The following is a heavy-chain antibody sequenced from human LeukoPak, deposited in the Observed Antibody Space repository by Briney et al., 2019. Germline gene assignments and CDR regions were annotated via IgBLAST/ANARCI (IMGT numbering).Heavy chain of an antibody. V-gene: IGHV3-23*01. Sequence: QPGGSLRLSCAVSGFTFSNYAMTWVRQAPGKGLEWVSEITGSGNSTYYADSVKGRSTISRDNSKNTLYLQMNSLRAEDTAVYYCARELFDFDYWGQGTLVTVSS. CDR3: ARELFDFDY. D-gene: IGHD3-10*01. CDR2: ITGSGNST. J-gene: IGHJ4*02. CDR1: GFTFSNYA.